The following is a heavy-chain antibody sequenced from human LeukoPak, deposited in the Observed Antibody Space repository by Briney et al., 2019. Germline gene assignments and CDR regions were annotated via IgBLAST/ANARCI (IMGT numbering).Heavy chain of an antibody. CDR2: IYYSGST. CDR1: GGSISSYY. Sequence: PSETLSLTCTVSGGSISSYYWSWIRQPPGKGLEWIGYIYYSGSTNYNPSLKSRVTISVDTSKNQFSLKLSSVTAADTAVYYCARAVYGDLDYWGQGTLVTVSS. J-gene: IGHJ4*02. D-gene: IGHD4-17*01. CDR3: ARAVYGDLDY. V-gene: IGHV4-59*12.